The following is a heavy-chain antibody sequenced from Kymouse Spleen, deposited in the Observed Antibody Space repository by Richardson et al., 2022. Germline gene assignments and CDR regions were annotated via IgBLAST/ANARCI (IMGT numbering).Heavy chain of an antibody. V-gene: IGHV4-34*01. CDR3: ARALGIAAARWYFDL. Sequence: QVQLQQWGAGLLKPSETLSLTCAVYGGSFSGYYWSWIRQPPGKGLEWIGEINHSGSTNYNPSLKSRVTISVDTSKNQFSLKLSSVTAADTAVYYCARALGIAAARWYFDLWGRGTLVTVSS. CDR1: GGSFSGYY. J-gene: IGHJ2*01. CDR2: INHSGST. D-gene: IGHD6-13*01.